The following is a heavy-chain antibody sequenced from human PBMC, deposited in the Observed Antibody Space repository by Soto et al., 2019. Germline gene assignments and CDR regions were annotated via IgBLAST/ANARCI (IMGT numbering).Heavy chain of an antibody. CDR2: ISYDGSNK. J-gene: IGHJ4*02. D-gene: IGHD1-26*01. V-gene: IGHV3-30*18. Sequence: GGSLRLSCAASGFTFSSYGMHWVRQAPGKGLEWVAVISYDGSNKYYADSVKGRFTISRDNSKNTLYLQMNSLRAEDTAVYYCAKDGIGDWKWELLADFDYWGQGTLVTVSS. CDR3: AKDGIGDWKWELLADFDY. CDR1: GFTFSSYG.